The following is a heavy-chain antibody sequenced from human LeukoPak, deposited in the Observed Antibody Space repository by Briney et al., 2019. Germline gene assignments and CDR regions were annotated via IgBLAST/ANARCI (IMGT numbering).Heavy chain of an antibody. V-gene: IGHV3-21*01. CDR1: GFNFSSYS. Sequence: PGGSLRLSCAASGFNFSSYSMTWVRPAPGKGLEWVSLISSSSAYIHYADSVKGRFTISRDNAKKSLYLQMNNLRAEDSAVYYCARGKEVVSADGNWFDPWGQGTLVIVSS. J-gene: IGHJ5*02. CDR2: ISSSSAYI. CDR3: ARGKEVVSADGNWFDP. D-gene: IGHD2-2*01.